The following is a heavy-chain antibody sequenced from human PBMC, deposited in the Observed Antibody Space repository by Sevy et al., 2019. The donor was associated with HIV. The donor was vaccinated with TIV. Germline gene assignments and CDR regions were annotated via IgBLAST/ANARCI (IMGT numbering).Heavy chain of an antibody. V-gene: IGHV3-64D*06. J-gene: IGHJ4*02. Sequence: GGSLRLSCSASGFTFSSYAMHWVRQAPGKGLEYVSAISSNGGSTYYADSVKGRFTISRDNSKNTLYLQMSSLRAEDTAVYYCVKGGAWIQLWLDFDYWGQRTLVTVSS. D-gene: IGHD5-18*01. CDR1: GFTFSSYA. CDR3: VKGGAWIQLWLDFDY. CDR2: ISSNGGST.